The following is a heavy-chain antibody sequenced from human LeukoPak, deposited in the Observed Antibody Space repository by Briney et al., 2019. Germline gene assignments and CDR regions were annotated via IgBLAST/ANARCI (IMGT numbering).Heavy chain of an antibody. J-gene: IGHJ4*02. D-gene: IGHD1-26*01. CDR1: GYTFTSYY. CDR2: INPSGGST. V-gene: IGHV1-46*01. CDR3: ARDPVPYSGSYYFDY. Sequence: ASVKVSCKASGYTFTSYYMRWVRQAPGQGLEWMGIINPSGGSTRYAQKFQGRVTMTRDTSTSTVYMELSSLRSEDTAVYYCARDPVPYSGSYYFDYWGQGTLVTVSS.